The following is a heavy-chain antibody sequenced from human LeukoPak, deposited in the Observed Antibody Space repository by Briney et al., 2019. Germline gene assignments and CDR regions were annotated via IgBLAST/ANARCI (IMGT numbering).Heavy chain of an antibody. CDR1: GFTFSSYA. CDR2: LSGSGYDT. V-gene: IGHV3-23*01. J-gene: IGHJ3*02. CDR3: AKSWNYYDSSGDDALDI. D-gene: IGHD3-22*01. Sequence: GGSLRLSCAASGFTFSSYAMNWVRQAPGKGLEWVSSLSGSGYDTYYVDSVKGRFTISRDNSKNTLYLQMNSLRVEDTAVYYCAKSWNYYDSSGDDALDIWGQGTMVTVSS.